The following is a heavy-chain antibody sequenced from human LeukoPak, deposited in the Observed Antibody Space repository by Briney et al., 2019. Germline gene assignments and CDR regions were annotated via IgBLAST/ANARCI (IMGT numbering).Heavy chain of an antibody. CDR3: GRDGWEIRLATGY. D-gene: IGHD1-26*01. CDR1: GFTFNNYA. CDR2: ISGGGNT. Sequence: GGSLRLSCAASGFTFNNYAMNWVRQAPGKGLEWVSGISGGGNTFYSDAVKGRFTISRDNSKNTLFLEMNSLRADDTAVYYCGRDGWEIRLATGYWGQGTLVTVSS. V-gene: IGHV3-23*01. J-gene: IGHJ4*02.